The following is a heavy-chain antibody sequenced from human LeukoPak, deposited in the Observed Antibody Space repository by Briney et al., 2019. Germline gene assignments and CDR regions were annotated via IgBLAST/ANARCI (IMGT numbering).Heavy chain of an antibody. Sequence: ASVKVSCKGSGYSFIGYYMHWVRQAPGQGLEWMGIINPSGGSTSYAQKFQGRVTMTRDTSTSTVYMELSSLRSEDTAVYYCARDYSSSWYIDYWGQGTLVTVSS. CDR3: ARDYSSSWYIDY. V-gene: IGHV1-46*01. CDR2: INPSGGST. CDR1: GYSFIGYY. D-gene: IGHD6-13*01. J-gene: IGHJ4*02.